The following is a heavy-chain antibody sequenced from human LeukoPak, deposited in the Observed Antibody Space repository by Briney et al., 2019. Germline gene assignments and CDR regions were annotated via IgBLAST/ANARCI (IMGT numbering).Heavy chain of an antibody. J-gene: IGHJ6*02. Sequence: GGSLRLSCAASGFTVSSNYMSWVRQAPGKGLEWVGLIRDKPDGGTTDYAAAVKGRFTISRDDSKSMLYLQMNSLKTEDTAVYYCTTDNAPGMDVWGQGTTVTVSS. CDR2: IRDKPDGGTT. CDR1: GFTVSSNY. CDR3: TTDNAPGMDV. V-gene: IGHV3-15*01. D-gene: IGHD2-2*01.